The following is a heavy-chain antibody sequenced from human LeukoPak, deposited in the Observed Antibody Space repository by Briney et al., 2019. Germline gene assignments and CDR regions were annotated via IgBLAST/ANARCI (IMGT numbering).Heavy chain of an antibody. J-gene: IGHJ4*02. Sequence: ASVKVSCKASGGTFSSYAISWVRQAPGQGLEWMGWINPNSGGTNYAQKFQGRVTMTRDTSISTAYMELSRLRSDDTAVYYCARGDHYDILTGYQTPSHLSDYWGQGTLVTVSS. CDR3: ARGDHYDILTGYQTPSHLSDY. D-gene: IGHD3-9*01. CDR1: GGTFSSYA. V-gene: IGHV1-2*02. CDR2: INPNSGGT.